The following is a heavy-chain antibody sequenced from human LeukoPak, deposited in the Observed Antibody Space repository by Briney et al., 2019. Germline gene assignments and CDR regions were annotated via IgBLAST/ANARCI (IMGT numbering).Heavy chain of an antibody. D-gene: IGHD6-19*01. CDR2: IYPYDSDT. Sequence: GESLKISCKDSGYSFTTYWIGWVRQMPGKGLEWMGIIYPYDSDTRYSPSFQGQVTISADKSITTAYLQWRSLKASDTAIYYCVRSFSSGWQFDYWGQGTLVTVSS. V-gene: IGHV5-51*01. J-gene: IGHJ4*02. CDR1: GYSFTTYW. CDR3: VRSFSSGWQFDY.